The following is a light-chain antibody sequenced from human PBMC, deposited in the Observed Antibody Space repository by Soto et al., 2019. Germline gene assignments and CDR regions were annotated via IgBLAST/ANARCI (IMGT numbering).Light chain of an antibody. V-gene: IGKV3-15*01. J-gene: IGKJ4*01. CDR3: QQYNRWPPVT. CDR1: QSVSSD. Sequence: EIVMTQSPATVSVSPGERATFSCRASQSVSSDLAWYQQKPGQAPRLLIYDASTRATGIPARFSGRGSGTEFTLTISSLQPEDCAVYYCQQYNRWPPVTFGGGTKVEIK. CDR2: DAS.